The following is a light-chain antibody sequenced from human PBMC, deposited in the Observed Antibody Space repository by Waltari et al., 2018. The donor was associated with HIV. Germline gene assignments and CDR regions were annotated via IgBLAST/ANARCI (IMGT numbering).Light chain of an antibody. CDR2: RDT. CDR3: ATWDDSLNGVL. Sequence: SVLTQPPSASGTPGQKVTISCSGSSSTIGTTSVFWYQQLPGAAPKLPIYRDTQRPSGVPDRFSGSKSGTSASLAISGLRSEDEAVYSCATWDDSLNGVLFGGGTNLNVL. V-gene: IGLV1-47*01. CDR1: SSTIGTTS. J-gene: IGLJ2*01.